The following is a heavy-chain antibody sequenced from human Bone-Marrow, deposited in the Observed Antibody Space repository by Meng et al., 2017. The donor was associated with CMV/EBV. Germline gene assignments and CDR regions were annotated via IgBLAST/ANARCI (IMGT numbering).Heavy chain of an antibody. CDR1: GFTFSSFG. CDR3: ARDRNIAALAPVDGVDV. V-gene: IGHV3-30*02. D-gene: IGHD6-13*01. Sequence: GGSLRLSCAASGFTFSSFGIPWVRPAPGKGLEWVAFIRYDGSKEYYADSVRGRFTKSRDDSKSTVYLQMNSLRGDDTAVYYCARDRNIAALAPVDGVDVWGQGTTVTVSS. CDR2: IRYDGSKE. J-gene: IGHJ6*02.